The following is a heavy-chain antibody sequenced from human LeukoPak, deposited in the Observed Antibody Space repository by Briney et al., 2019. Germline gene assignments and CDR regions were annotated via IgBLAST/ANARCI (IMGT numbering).Heavy chain of an antibody. CDR3: ARDEYYDILTGYSAFDI. Sequence: GGSLRLSCAASVFTFTAYAMHWVRQAPGKGLECVAVISYHGSNKYYADSVKGRFTISRDNSKNTLYLQMNSLRAEDTAVYYCARDEYYDILTGYSAFDIWGQGTMVTVSS. CDR1: VFTFTAYA. J-gene: IGHJ3*02. V-gene: IGHV3-30*04. D-gene: IGHD3-9*01. CDR2: ISYHGSNK.